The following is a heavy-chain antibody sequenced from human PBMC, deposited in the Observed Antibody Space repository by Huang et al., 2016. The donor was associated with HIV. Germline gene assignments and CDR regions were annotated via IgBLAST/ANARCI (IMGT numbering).Heavy chain of an antibody. CDR2: ISAYNGNT. Sequence: QVQLVQSGAEVKKPGASVKVSFKPSGYTFTSDGISWVRQAPGKGLEWIGWISAYNGNTNYAQKRQGRVTMTTDTSTSTAYRELRSLRSDDTAVYYCARVGGGANYYMDVWGKGTTVTVSS. J-gene: IGHJ6*03. D-gene: IGHD2-21*01. V-gene: IGHV1-18*01. CDR1: GYTFTSDG. CDR3: ARVGGGANYYMDV.